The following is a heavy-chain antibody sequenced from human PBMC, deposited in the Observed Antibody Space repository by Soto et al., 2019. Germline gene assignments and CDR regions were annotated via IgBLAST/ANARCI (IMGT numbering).Heavy chain of an antibody. Sequence: QVQLVQSGPEVKKPGASVKVSCRTSGYTFTSYGISWVRQAPGQGLEWMGWINTYSGDTMYAQKVQGRVSMTTDTSTSTAYMDLKSLKTDDTAMYYCARVSLTMVVGPLGVSWGQGTLVTVSS. CDR1: GYTFTSYG. D-gene: IGHD3-22*01. CDR2: INTYSGDT. V-gene: IGHV1-18*04. J-gene: IGHJ5*02. CDR3: ARVSLTMVVGPLGVS.